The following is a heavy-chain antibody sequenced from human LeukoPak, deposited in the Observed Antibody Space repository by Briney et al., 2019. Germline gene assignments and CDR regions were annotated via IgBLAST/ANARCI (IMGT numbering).Heavy chain of an antibody. CDR2: IYHSGST. V-gene: IGHV4-38-2*01. CDR3: ARTGVATIKNFDY. D-gene: IGHD5-12*01. CDR1: GYSISSGYY. J-gene: IGHJ4*02. Sequence: SETLSLTCAVSGYSISSGYYWGWIRQPPGKGLEWIGSIYHSGSTYYNPSLKSRVTISVDTSKNQFSLKLSSVTAADMAVYYCARTGVATIKNFDYWGQGTLVTVSS.